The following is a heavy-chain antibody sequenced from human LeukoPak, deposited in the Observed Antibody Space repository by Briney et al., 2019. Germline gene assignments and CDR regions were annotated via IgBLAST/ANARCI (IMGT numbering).Heavy chain of an antibody. CDR1: GFTFTDFW. V-gene: IGHV3-7*02. CDR2: IKPDGRET. J-gene: IGHJ3*02. Sequence: GGSLRLSCAASGFTFTDFWMTWVRQAPGKGLEWVANIKPDGRETYYSDSVKGRFTISRDNAQNSLHLDMNSLRDEDTAVYYCARIVVGGAFDIWGQGTMVTVSS. CDR3: ARIVVGGAFDI. D-gene: IGHD1-26*01.